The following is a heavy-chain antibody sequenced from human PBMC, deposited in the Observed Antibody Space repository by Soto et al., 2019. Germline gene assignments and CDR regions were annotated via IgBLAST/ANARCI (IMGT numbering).Heavy chain of an antibody. CDR3: ATYGSGSYYDYYYYGMDV. CDR1: GFTFSSYA. CDR2: ISGSGGST. J-gene: IGHJ6*02. D-gene: IGHD3-10*01. Sequence: GGSLRLSCAASGFTFSSYAMSWVRQAPGKGLEWVSAISGSGGSTYYADSVKGRFTISRDNSKNTLYLQMNSLRAEDTAVYYCATYGSGSYYDYYYYGMDVWGQGTTVTVSS. V-gene: IGHV3-23*01.